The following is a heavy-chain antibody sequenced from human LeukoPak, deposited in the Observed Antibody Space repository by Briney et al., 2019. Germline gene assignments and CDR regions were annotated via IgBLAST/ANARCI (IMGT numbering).Heavy chain of an antibody. CDR2: ISSSGSTI. V-gene: IGHV3-48*04. J-gene: IGHJ4*02. CDR1: GFTFGSCW. CDR3: AREQDGYNDNIDY. D-gene: IGHD5-24*01. Sequence: GGSLRLSCAASGFTFGSCWMNWVRQAPGKGLEWVSYISSSGSTIYYADSVKGRFTISRDNAKNSLYLQMNSLRAEDTAVYYCAREQDGYNDNIDYWGQGTLVTVSS.